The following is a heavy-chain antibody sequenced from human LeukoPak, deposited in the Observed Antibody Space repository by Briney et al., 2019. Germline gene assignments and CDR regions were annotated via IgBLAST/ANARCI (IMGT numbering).Heavy chain of an antibody. CDR1: GGSISSYC. CDR3: ARAYYDSSGYYRHFDY. Sequence: PSETLSLTCTVSGGSISSYCWSWIRQPPGKGLEWIGSIYYSGSTNYNPSLKSRVTISVDTSKNHFSLKLSSVTAADTATYYCARAYYDSSGYYRHFDYWGQGTLVTVSS. V-gene: IGHV4-59*01. CDR2: IYYSGST. D-gene: IGHD3-22*01. J-gene: IGHJ4*02.